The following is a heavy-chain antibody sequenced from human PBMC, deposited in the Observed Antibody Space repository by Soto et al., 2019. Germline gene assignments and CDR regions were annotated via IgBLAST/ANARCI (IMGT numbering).Heavy chain of an antibody. Sequence: GGSLRLSCAASGFTFSSYAMSWVRQAPGKGLEWVSAISGSGGSTYYADSVKGRFTISRDNSKNTLYLQMNSLRAEDTAVYYCAKALGNSYSSGWPSTIDYWGQGTLVTVSS. J-gene: IGHJ4*02. D-gene: IGHD6-19*01. V-gene: IGHV3-23*01. CDR1: GFTFSSYA. CDR3: AKALGNSYSSGWPSTIDY. CDR2: ISGSGGST.